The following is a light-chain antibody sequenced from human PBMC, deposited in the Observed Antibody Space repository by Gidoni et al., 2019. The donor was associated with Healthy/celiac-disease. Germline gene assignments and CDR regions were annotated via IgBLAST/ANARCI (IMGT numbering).Light chain of an antibody. J-gene: IGKJ1*01. CDR2: AAS. V-gene: IGKV1-39*01. CDR3: QHSYCTRT. Sequence: DIQMTQSPSSLSASVGDRVTITCRASQSISSYLNWYQQKPGKAPKLLIYAASSLQSGVPSMFSGSGSGTDFTLTISRLQPEDFATYCCQHSYCTRTFGQGTKVEIK. CDR1: QSISSY.